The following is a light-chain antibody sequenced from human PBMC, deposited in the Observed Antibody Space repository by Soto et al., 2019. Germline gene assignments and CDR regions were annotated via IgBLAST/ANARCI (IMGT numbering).Light chain of an antibody. J-gene: IGKJ5*01. Sequence: VLTQSPGTLSLSPGDRATLSCRSSQSVSSTYLAWYQQRPGQAPRLIIYSSSSRASGIPDRFSGSWSGTDFTLPISRLEPEDFAVYYCQQYGSSPTTFGQGTRLEI. CDR3: QQYGSSPTT. CDR1: QSVSSTY. CDR2: SSS. V-gene: IGKV3-20*01.